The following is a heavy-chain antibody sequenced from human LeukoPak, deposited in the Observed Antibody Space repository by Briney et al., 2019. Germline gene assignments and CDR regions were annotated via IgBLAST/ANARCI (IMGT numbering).Heavy chain of an antibody. Sequence: GASLKISRKGSGYIFTTYWIGWLHQLPGRGLGWVRIIYPGDSDTRYSLSFQGQVTISADKSINTAYLQWSSLKASDTARYYCARLPGDYSSSWYSFDYWGQGTLVTVSS. CDR3: ARLPGDYSSSWYSFDY. J-gene: IGHJ4*02. V-gene: IGHV5-51*07. CDR2: IYPGDSDT. CDR1: GYIFTTYW. D-gene: IGHD6-13*01.